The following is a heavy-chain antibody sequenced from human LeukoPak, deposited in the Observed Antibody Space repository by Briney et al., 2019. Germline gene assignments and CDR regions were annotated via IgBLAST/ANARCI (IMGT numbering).Heavy chain of an antibody. V-gene: IGHV3-13*04. J-gene: IGHJ6*02. CDR3: ARGHSTTIPYYYYGMDV. CDR2: IGTAGNT. Sequence: PGGSLRLSCAASGFTFSSYDMHWVRQATGKGLEWVSAIGTAGNTYYPGSVKGRFTISRENAKNSLYLQMNSLRAGDTAVYFCARGHSTTIPYYYYGMDVWGQGTTVTVSS. D-gene: IGHD1-1*01. CDR1: GFTFSSYD.